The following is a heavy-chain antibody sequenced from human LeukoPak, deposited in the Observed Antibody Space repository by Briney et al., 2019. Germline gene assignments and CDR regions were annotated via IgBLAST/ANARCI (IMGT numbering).Heavy chain of an antibody. J-gene: IGHJ3*02. V-gene: IGHV5-51*01. CDR1: GYSFTSYW. D-gene: IGHD3-16*01. CDR2: IYPGDSDT. Sequence: GESLKISCKGYGYSFTSYWIGWVRQMPGKGLEWMGIIYPGDSDTKYSPSFEGQVTISADKAISTAYLQWSSLKASDTAIYYCARHWGGMRDASNIWGQGTMVTVSS. CDR3: ARHWGGMRDASNI.